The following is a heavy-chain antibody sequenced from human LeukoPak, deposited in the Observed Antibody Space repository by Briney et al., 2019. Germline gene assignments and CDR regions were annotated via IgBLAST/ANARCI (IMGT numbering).Heavy chain of an antibody. Sequence: GRSLRLSCAASGFTFSSYAMHWVRQAPGKGLEYVSAISSNGGSTYYADSVKGRFTISRDNSKNTLYLQMSSLRAEDTAVYYCVAGYSSSWSYFDYWGQGTLVTVSS. J-gene: IGHJ4*02. CDR1: GFTFSSYA. CDR3: VAGYSSSWSYFDY. V-gene: IGHV3-64D*09. CDR2: ISSNGGST. D-gene: IGHD6-13*01.